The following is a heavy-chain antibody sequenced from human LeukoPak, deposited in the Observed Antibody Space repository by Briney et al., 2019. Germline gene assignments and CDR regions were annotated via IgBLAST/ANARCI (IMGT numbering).Heavy chain of an antibody. V-gene: IGHV1-46*01. CDR2: INPSGGST. CDR1: GYTFTSYY. Sequence: ASVKVSYKASGYTFTSYYMHWVRQAPGQGLEWMGIINPSGGSTSYAQKFQGRVAMTRDTSKNQFSLKLSSVTAADTAVYYCARVYGTGYYYYMDVWGKGTTVTVSS. D-gene: IGHD3-10*01. CDR3: ARVYGTGYYYYMDV. J-gene: IGHJ6*03.